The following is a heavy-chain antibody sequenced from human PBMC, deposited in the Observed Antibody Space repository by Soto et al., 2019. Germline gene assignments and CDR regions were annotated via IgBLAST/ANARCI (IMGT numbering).Heavy chain of an antibody. V-gene: IGHV3-23*01. CDR2: ISGSGGST. CDR3: ASKGGYMYYYYGMDV. J-gene: IGHJ6*02. D-gene: IGHD5-18*01. CDR1: GFTFSSYA. Sequence: GGSLRLSCAASGFTFSSYAMSWVRQAPGKGLEWVSAISGSGGSTYYADSVKGRFTISRDNSKNTLYLQMNSLRAEDTAVYCCASKGGYMYYYYGMDVWGQGTTVTVSS.